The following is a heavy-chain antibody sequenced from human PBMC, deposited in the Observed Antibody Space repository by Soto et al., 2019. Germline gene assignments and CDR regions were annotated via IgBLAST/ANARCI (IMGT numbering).Heavy chain of an antibody. V-gene: IGHV3-53*01. D-gene: IGHD6-6*01. CDR2: IYSDGTT. CDR3: AILSN. J-gene: IGHJ4*02. Sequence: GGSLRLSCAASGFTVSSNYMNWVRQAPGKGLEWLSIIYSDGTTYYADSVKGRFTISRDNFRNTLYLQMNNLRAEDTAVYYCAILSNWGQGTLVTVSS. CDR1: GFTVSSNY.